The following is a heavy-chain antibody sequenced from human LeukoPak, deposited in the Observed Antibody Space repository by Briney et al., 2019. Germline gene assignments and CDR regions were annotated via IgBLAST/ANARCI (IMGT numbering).Heavy chain of an antibody. V-gene: IGHV4-34*01. Sequence: SETLSLTCAVYGGSFSDYYWSWIRQPPGKGLEWIGEINHSGSTNYNPSLKSRVTISVDTSKNQFSLKLSSVTAADTAVYYCARGGWNKSDPWGQGTLVTVSS. CDR2: INHSGST. CDR1: GGSFSDYY. CDR3: ARGGWNKSDP. J-gene: IGHJ5*02. D-gene: IGHD1-1*01.